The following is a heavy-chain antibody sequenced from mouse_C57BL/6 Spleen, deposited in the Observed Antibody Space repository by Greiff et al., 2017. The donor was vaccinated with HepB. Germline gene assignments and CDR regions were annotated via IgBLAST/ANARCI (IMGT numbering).Heavy chain of an antibody. CDR3: ARGGYGNYESPFAFDY. Sequence: QVQLQQPGAELVRPGSSVKLSCKASGYTFTSYWMDWVKQRPGQGLEWIGNIYPSDSETHYNQKFKDKATLTVDKSSSTAYMQLSSLTSEDSAVYYCARGGYGNYESPFAFDYWGQGTTLTVSS. V-gene: IGHV1-61*01. CDR1: GYTFTSYW. D-gene: IGHD2-1*01. J-gene: IGHJ2*01. CDR2: IYPSDSET.